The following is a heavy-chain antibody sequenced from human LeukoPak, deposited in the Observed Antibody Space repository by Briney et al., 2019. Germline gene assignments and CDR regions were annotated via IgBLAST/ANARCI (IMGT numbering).Heavy chain of an antibody. D-gene: IGHD3/OR15-3a*01. V-gene: IGHV3-11*05. CDR1: GFTLSDSY. J-gene: IGHJ3*01. CDR2: ILMSTNYT. Sequence: GGSRRLSCGASGFTLSDSYMSWIRQAPGKGLEWVSYILMSTNYTSYAASVKGRFTISRDNAKNSLYLQMNSLRAEDTALYYCAKEGGTRGTFDVWGQGRRVPLYS. CDR3: AKEGGTRGTFDV.